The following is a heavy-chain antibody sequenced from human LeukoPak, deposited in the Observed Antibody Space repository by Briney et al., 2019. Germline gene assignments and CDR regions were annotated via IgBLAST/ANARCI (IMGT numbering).Heavy chain of an antibody. CDR2: INPSRGST. CDR3: ASGSYYYDSSGLDY. V-gene: IGHV1-46*01. D-gene: IGHD3-22*01. J-gene: IGHJ4*02. Sequence: ASVKVSCKASGYTFTSYDINWVRQAPGQGLEWMGIINPSRGSTSYAQKFQGRLTMTRDTSTGTVYMELSSLRSEDTAVYYCASGSYYYDSSGLDYWGQGTLVTVSS. CDR1: GYTFTSYD.